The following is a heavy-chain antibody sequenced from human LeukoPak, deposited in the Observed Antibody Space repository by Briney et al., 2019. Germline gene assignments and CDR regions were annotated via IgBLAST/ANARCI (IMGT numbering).Heavy chain of an antibody. D-gene: IGHD5-24*01. CDR1: GFTFSTRW. Sequence: GGSLRLSCAASGFTFSTRWMVWVRRAPGKGLLWVSRIDPDGSSTTYADSVKGRFTNSRDNARSTLYLQMNSLRAEDTAVYYCATIVQGAFEIWGLGTMVTVSS. CDR2: IDPDGSST. V-gene: IGHV3-74*03. J-gene: IGHJ3*02. CDR3: ATIVQGAFEI.